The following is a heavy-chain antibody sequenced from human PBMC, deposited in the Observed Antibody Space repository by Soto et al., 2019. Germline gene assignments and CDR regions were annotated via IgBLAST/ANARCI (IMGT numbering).Heavy chain of an antibody. Sequence: QVRLVQSGAEVKKPGSSVKVSCKTSGGGFSNFVISWVRQAPGQGLEWIGGIYPMFGTTNYAQKFKGRVTISADESTSTAYMELSSLRSEDAAVYYCARAAIHGSSWYFWFDPWGQGTLVTVSS. CDR1: GGGFSNFV. D-gene: IGHD6-13*01. CDR2: IYPMFGTT. J-gene: IGHJ5*02. CDR3: ARAAIHGSSWYFWFDP. V-gene: IGHV1-69*01.